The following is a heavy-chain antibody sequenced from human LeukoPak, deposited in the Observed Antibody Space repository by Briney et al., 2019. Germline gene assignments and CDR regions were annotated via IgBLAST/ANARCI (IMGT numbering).Heavy chain of an antibody. D-gene: IGHD2-21*01. CDR1: GGTFSSYA. Sequence: SVKVSCKASGGTFSSYAISWVRQAPGQGLEWMGRIIPIFGTANYAQKFQGRVTITTDESTSTAYMELSSLRSEDTAVYYCARGAQYCGGDCYFYDYWGQGTLVTVSS. V-gene: IGHV1-69*05. CDR3: ARGAQYCGGDCYFYDY. J-gene: IGHJ4*02. CDR2: IIPIFGTA.